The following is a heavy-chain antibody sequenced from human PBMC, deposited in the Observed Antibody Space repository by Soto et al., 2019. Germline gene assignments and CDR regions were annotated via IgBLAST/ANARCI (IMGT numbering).Heavy chain of an antibody. J-gene: IGHJ4*02. CDR2: IIPILGIA. CDR1: GGTFSSYT. CDR3: ACRGRVVVAATHDY. D-gene: IGHD2-15*01. V-gene: IGHV1-69*02. Sequence: QVQLVQSGAEVNKPGSSVKVSCKASGGTFSSYTICWVRQAPGQGLEWMGRIIPILGIANYAQKFQGRVTITVDKSTSTAYIELSSLRSEDTAVYYCACRGRVVVAATHDYWGQGTLVTVSS.